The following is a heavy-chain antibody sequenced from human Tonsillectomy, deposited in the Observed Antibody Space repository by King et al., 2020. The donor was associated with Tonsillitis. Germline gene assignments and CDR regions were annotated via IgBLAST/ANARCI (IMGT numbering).Heavy chain of an antibody. V-gene: IGHV1-18*01. J-gene: IGHJ4*02. D-gene: IGHD6-13*01. CDR1: AYMFTTYG. CDR3: ARDKRGNRGYFSCWYVAS. Sequence: QLVQSGADMKKPGASVKVSCKASAYMFTTYGMSWVRQAPGQGPEWMAWIKTYTGDTNYAQRLQGRVTVTRHTPMSTGYMELRSLKSDDTAIYYCARDKRGNRGYFSCWYVASWGQGTLVSVSS. CDR2: IKTYTGDT.